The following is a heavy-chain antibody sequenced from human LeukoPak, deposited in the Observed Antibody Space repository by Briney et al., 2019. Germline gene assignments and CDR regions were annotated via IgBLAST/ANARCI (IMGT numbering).Heavy chain of an antibody. J-gene: IGHJ4*02. V-gene: IGHV4-39*01. CDR2: IYYSGST. CDR3: ARLPMVIRSGFDY. D-gene: IGHD5-18*01. CDR1: GGSISRSSYY. Sequence: SETLSLTCTVSGGSISRSSYYWGWIRQPPGKGREWIGSIYYSGSTYYNPSLKSRVTISVGTSKNQFSLKLSSVTAADTAVYYCARLPMVIRSGFDYWGQGTLVTVSS.